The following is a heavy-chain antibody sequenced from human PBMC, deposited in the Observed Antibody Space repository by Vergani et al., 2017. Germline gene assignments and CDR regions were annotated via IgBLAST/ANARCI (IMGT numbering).Heavy chain of an antibody. D-gene: IGHD3-10*01. V-gene: IGHV4-61*02. CDR2: VYTSGMT. Sequence: QVQLQESGPRLVRPSQTLSLTCTVSGGSINTGSYYWSWIRQPAGKGLEWIGRVYTSGMTNYNPSLKSRVTILVDKSTSQLSLKFTSVTAGDTAVYFCARELSYYYGSGSDDYNPYYYEGMDVWGPGTTVTVSS. CDR1: GGSINTGSYY. J-gene: IGHJ6*02. CDR3: ARELSYYYGSGSDDYNPYYYEGMDV.